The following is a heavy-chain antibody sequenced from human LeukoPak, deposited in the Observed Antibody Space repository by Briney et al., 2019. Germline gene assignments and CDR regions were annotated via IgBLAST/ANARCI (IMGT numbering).Heavy chain of an antibody. V-gene: IGHV3-48*03. CDR1: GFTFSSYE. J-gene: IGHJ4*02. CDR2: ISSRGSTI. Sequence: PGGSLRLSCAASGFTFSSYEMNWVRQAPGKGLEWVSYISSRGSTIYYADSVKGRFTISRDNAKNSLYLQMNSLRAEGTAVYYCARDIDSGLYFDYWGQGTLVTVSS. D-gene: IGHD3-10*01. CDR3: ARDIDSGLYFDY.